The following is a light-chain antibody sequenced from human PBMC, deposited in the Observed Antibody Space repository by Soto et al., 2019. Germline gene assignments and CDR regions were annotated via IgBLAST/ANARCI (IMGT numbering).Light chain of an antibody. CDR2: AAS. V-gene: IGKV1-39*01. CDR3: QQTYSDPQT. CDR1: QTISTY. Sequence: DIQMTQSPSSLSASVGDRVTITCRASQTISTYLNWYQQKQGKAPKLLIYAASSLQSGVPSRFSGSGSVTDFTLTISSLQPEDFASYYCQQTYSDPQTFGQGTKLEI. J-gene: IGKJ2*01.